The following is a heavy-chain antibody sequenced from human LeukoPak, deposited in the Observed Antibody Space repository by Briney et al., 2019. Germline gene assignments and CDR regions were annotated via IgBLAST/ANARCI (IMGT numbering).Heavy chain of an antibody. D-gene: IGHD3-10*01. CDR1: GFTFSDYY. Sequence: GGSLRLSCAASGFTFSDYYMSWIRQAPGKGLEWVSYISSSGSTIYYADSVKGRFTISRDNAKNSLYLQMNSLRAEDTAVYYCAREGPPRYGSGSYYNPDAFDIWGQGTMVTVSS. J-gene: IGHJ3*02. CDR3: AREGPPRYGSGSYYNPDAFDI. V-gene: IGHV3-11*04. CDR2: ISSSGSTI.